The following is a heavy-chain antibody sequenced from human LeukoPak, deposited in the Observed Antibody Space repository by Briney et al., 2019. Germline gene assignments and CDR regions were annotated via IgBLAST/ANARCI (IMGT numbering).Heavy chain of an antibody. Sequence: PSETLSLTCTVSGGTISITTYYWGWIRQPPGKGLEWIGNIYYSRSTYYNPSLKSRVTISVDTSKNQFSLKLSSLTAADTAVYYCARDYRVRGVIDYWGQGTLVTVSS. V-gene: IGHV4-39*07. CDR3: ARDYRVRGVIDY. J-gene: IGHJ4*02. D-gene: IGHD3-10*01. CDR2: IYYSRST. CDR1: GGTISITTYY.